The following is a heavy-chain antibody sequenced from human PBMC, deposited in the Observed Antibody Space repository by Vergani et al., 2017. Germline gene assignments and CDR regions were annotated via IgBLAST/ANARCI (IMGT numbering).Heavy chain of an antibody. CDR2: IYHSGST. Sequence: QLQLQESGSGLVKPSQTLSLTCAVSGGSISSGGYSWSWIRQPPGKGLEWIRYIYHSGSTYYNPSLKSRVTISVDRSKNQFSLKLSSVTAADTAVYYCARGARHYDSSGFDYWGQGTLVTVSS. D-gene: IGHD3-22*01. CDR3: ARGARHYDSSGFDY. V-gene: IGHV4-30-2*01. J-gene: IGHJ4*02. CDR1: GGSISSGGYS.